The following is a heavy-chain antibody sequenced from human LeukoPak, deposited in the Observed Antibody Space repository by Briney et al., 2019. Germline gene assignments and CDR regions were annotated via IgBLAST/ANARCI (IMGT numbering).Heavy chain of an antibody. Sequence: SETLSLTCTVSGGSISSYYWSWIRQPPGKGLEWIGYVYYSGSTKYNPSLKSRVTILVDTSKNQFSLKLSSVTAADTAVYYCARTYYYDSSSYRALFDYWGRGTLVTVSS. J-gene: IGHJ4*02. CDR2: VYYSGST. D-gene: IGHD3-22*01. CDR1: GGSISSYY. V-gene: IGHV4-59*08. CDR3: ARTYYYDSSSYRALFDY.